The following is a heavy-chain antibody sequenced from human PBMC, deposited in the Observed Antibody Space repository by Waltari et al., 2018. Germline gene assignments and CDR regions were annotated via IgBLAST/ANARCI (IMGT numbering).Heavy chain of an antibody. Sequence: EVQLVESGGGLVQPGRSLRLSCAASGFTFDDYAMPWVRQAPGKGLEWVSGISWNSGSIGYADSVKGRFTISRDNAKNSLYLQMNSLRAEDTALYYCAKVSIVATIYDAFDIWGQGTMVTVSS. CDR2: ISWNSGSI. CDR3: AKVSIVATIYDAFDI. J-gene: IGHJ3*02. CDR1: GFTFDDYA. V-gene: IGHV3-9*01. D-gene: IGHD5-12*01.